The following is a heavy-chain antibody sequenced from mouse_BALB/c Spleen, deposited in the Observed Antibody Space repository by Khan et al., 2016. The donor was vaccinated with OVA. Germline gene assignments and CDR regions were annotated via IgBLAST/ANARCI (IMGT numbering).Heavy chain of an antibody. V-gene: IGHV1-63*01. CDR1: GYAFTNYW. J-gene: IGHJ1*01. D-gene: IGHD2-13*01. CDR3: ARSGGDSYYWYFDD. Sequence: QVQLQQSGAELVRPGTSVKISCKASGYAFTNYWLGWLNQRPGHGLEWIGNIYPGSGTTYYNEKFRGKATLTADKSSSTAYMKLSRLTSEDSADNACARSGGDSYYWYFDDWGAGTTVTVSS. CDR2: IYPGSGTT.